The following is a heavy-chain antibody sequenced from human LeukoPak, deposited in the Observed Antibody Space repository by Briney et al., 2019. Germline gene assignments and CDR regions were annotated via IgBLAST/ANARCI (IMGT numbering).Heavy chain of an antibody. CDR1: GGTFSSYA. CDR2: IIPIFGTA. D-gene: IGHD6-6*01. CDR3: ARASLDPENRFDP. J-gene: IGHJ5*02. Sequence: SVKVSCKASGGTFSSYAISWVRQAPGQGLEWMGGIIPIFGTANYAQKFQGRVTITADESTSTAYMELSSLRSEDTAAYYCARASLDPENRFDPWGQGTLVTVSS. V-gene: IGHV1-69*13.